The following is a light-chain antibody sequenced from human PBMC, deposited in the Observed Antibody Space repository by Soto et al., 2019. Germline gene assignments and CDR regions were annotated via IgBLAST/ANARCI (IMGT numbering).Light chain of an antibody. Sequence: DVAMTQTQLSLSVAPGQPASISCKSSQSLLHITGETFLFWYLQKPGQSPQLLIYEVSTRVSGVPDRFSGSGSGTDFTLEISRVETDDVGIYYCMQSTQLPPTFGQGTRLGL. V-gene: IGKV2D-29*02. CDR2: EVS. J-gene: IGKJ5*01. CDR3: MQSTQLPPT. CDR1: QSLLHITGETF.